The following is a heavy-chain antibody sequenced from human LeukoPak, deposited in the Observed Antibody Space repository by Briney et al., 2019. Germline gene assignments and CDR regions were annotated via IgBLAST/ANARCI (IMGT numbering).Heavy chain of an antibody. CDR3: ARVVDGGSSWYSPMEY. D-gene: IGHD6-13*01. Sequence: GGSLRLSCAASGFTFNNYAMDWVRQAPGKGLEWVAVISHDESRQDYADPVKGRFTISRDNSQNTLFLQMDSLRIEDTAVYYCARVVDGGSSWYSPMEYWGQGTRVTVSS. J-gene: IGHJ4*02. CDR2: ISHDESRQ. CDR1: GFTFNNYA. V-gene: IGHV3-30*04.